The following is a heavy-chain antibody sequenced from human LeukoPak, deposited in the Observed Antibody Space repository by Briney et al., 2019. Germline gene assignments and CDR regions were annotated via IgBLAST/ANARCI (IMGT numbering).Heavy chain of an antibody. V-gene: IGHV1-2*02. D-gene: IGHD3-16*01. CDR2: INPNSGGT. CDR3: ARDFGGGYFDY. Sequence: ASVKVSCKASGYTFTGYYMHWVRQAPGQRLEWMGWINPNSGGTNYAQKFQGRVTMTRDTSISTAYMELSSLRSDDTAVFYCARDFGGGYFDYWGQGTLVTVSS. J-gene: IGHJ4*02. CDR1: GYTFTGYY.